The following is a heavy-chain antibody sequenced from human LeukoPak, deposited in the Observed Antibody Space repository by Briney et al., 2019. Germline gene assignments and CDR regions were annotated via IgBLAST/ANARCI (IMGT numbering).Heavy chain of an antibody. CDR2: ISGRSSHI. CDR1: GFSFSDYD. CDR3: GRAFPPLRTSSAGDL. Sequence: PGGSLRLSCSASGFSFSDYDMNWVRQAPGKGLEWVSAISGRSSHIYYGESVKGRFTISRANAKNSLYLQMDSLGVEDTAVYYCGRAFPPLRTSSAGDLWGQGTLVSVSS. D-gene: IGHD3-16*01. V-gene: IGHV3-21*01. J-gene: IGHJ1*01.